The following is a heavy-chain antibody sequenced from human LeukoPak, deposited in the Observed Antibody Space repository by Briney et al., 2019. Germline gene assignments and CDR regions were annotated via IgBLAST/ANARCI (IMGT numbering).Heavy chain of an antibody. CDR2: ISSSSSYI. J-gene: IGHJ3*02. D-gene: IGHD2-21*01. CDR3: ARAFVVANAFDI. V-gene: IGHV3-21*01. Sequence: GGSLRLSCAASGFTFSSYSMNWVRQAPGKGLEWVSSISSSSSYIYYADSVKGRFTISRDNAKNSLYLQMNSLRAEDTAVYYCARAFVVANAFDIWGRGTMVTVSS. CDR1: GFTFSSYS.